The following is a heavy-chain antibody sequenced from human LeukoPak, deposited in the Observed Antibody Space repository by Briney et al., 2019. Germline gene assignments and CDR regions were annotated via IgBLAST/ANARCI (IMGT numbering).Heavy chain of an antibody. CDR1: GGSIITSTYY. D-gene: IGHD3-22*01. CDR3: ARLYYRGCFDY. J-gene: IGHJ4*02. V-gene: IGHV4-39*01. CDR2: ICYSGST. Sequence: SETLSLTCTVSGGSIITSTYYWGWIRQPPGKGLEWIGTICYSGSTYYNPSLKSRVTISVDTSKDQFSLKLNSVTAADTAAYYCARLYYRGCFDYWGQGTLVTVSS.